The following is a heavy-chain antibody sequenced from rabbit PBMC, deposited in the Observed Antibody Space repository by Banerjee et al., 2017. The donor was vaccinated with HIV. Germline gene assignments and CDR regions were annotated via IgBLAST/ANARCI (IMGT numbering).Heavy chain of an antibody. CDR1: GFSFSNRYY. CDR3: ARETSSGWGIVSFYFSL. V-gene: IGHV1S40*01. J-gene: IGHJ4*01. D-gene: IGHD4-1*01. CDR2: IYSGSSGDT. Sequence: QSLEESGGDLVKPGASLTLTCAASGFSFSNRYYMCWVRQAPGKGLEWIACIYSGSSGDTYYANWAKGRFTISTTSSTTVTLQMTSLTAADTATYFCARETSSGWGIVSFYFSLWGQGTLVTVS.